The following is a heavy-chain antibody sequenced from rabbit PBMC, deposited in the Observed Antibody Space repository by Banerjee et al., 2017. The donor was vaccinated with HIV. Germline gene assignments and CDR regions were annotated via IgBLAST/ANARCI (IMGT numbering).Heavy chain of an antibody. D-gene: IGHD1-1*01. Sequence: QEQLEESGGDLVKPEGSLTLTCTASGFSFSSSYYICWVRQAPGKGLEWIGCIYTGSASTYYASWAKGRFAISKTSSPTVTLQLNSLTAADTATYFCARGAISSAGYLDYFNLWGPGTLVTVS. CDR3: ARGAISSAGYLDYFNL. CDR1: GFSFSSSYY. V-gene: IGHV1S45*01. J-gene: IGHJ4*01. CDR2: IYTGSAST.